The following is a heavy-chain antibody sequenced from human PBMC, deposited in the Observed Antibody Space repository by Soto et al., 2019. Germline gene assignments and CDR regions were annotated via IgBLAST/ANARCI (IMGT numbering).Heavy chain of an antibody. D-gene: IGHD3-10*01. CDR1: GVPMSSYDW. V-gene: IGHV4-4*02. Sequence: QVHLEDSGPGLVRPSGTLSLTCNVSGVPMSSYDWWTRVRQTPGKGMEWIGEIYHNGRTNYNPSLKSRVSLSVDKSKNRSSLNLQSLTAADTAAYYCARGTLIGSSRRNWFAPWGQGTQMTVSS. CDR3: ARGTLIGSSRRNWFAP. CDR2: IYHNGRT. J-gene: IGHJ5*02.